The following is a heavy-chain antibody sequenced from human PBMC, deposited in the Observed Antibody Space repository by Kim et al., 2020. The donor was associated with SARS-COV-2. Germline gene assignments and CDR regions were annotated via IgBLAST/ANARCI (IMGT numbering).Heavy chain of an antibody. Sequence: SETLSLTCTVSGGSISSSSYYWGWIRQPPGKGLEWIGSIYYSGSTYYNPSLKSRVTISVDTSKNQFSLKLSSVTAADTAVYYCARSLRYRQPLLAGYYGMDVWGQGTTGTVSS. CDR3: ARSLRYRQPLLAGYYGMDV. V-gene: IGHV4-39*01. D-gene: IGHD3-16*02. J-gene: IGHJ6*02. CDR2: IYYSGST. CDR1: GGSISSSSYY.